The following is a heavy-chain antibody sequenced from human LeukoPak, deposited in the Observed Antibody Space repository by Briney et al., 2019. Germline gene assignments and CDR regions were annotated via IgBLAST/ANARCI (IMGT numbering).Heavy chain of an antibody. CDR3: ARDAAEYGTYYFDY. CDR1: GGSISSGGYY. V-gene: IGHV4-61*08. CDR2: IYYSGST. J-gene: IGHJ4*02. D-gene: IGHD2-2*01. Sequence: SSETLSLTCTVSGGSISSGGYYWSWIRQHPGKGLEWIGYIYYSGSTNYNPSLKSRVTISVDTSKNQFSLKLSSVTAADTAVYYCARDAAEYGTYYFDYWGQGTLVTVSS.